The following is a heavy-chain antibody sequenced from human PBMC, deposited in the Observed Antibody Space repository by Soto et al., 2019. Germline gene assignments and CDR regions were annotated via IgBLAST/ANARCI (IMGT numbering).Heavy chain of an antibody. J-gene: IGHJ4*02. CDR2: IYYSGSA. CDR3: VSGYHSVGFDY. V-gene: IGHV4-39*01. CDR1: GGSISSSDYY. Sequence: SETLSLTCTVSGGSISSSDYYWGWIRQPPGKGLEWIGNIYYSGSASYNPSLKSRVTISVDTSKNQVSLKLSSVTAADTAVYICVSGYHSVGFDYWGQGPLVNVSP. D-gene: IGHD5-18*01.